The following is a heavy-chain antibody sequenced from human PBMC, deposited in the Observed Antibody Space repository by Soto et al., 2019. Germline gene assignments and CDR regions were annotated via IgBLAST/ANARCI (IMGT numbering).Heavy chain of an antibody. CDR3: ARDRGYSYGSGYFDY. CDR1: GGTFSSYA. CDR2: IIPIFGTA. D-gene: IGHD5-18*01. J-gene: IGHJ4*02. Sequence: SVKVSCKASGGTFSSYAISWVRQAPGQGLEWMGGIIPIFGTANYAQKFQGRVTITADESTSTAYMELSSLRSEDTAVYYCARDRGYSYGSGYFDYWGQGTLVTVSS. V-gene: IGHV1-69*13.